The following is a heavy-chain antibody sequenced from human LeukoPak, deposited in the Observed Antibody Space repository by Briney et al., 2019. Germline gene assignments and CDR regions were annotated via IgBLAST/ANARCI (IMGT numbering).Heavy chain of an antibody. D-gene: IGHD3-10*01. J-gene: IGHJ4*02. Sequence: GGSLRLSCAASGFTFSSHAMSWVRQAPGKGLEWVSAISGSGGSTYYADSVKGRFTISRDNSKNTLYLQMNSLRAEDTAVYYCAKGGRVTMVRGVITHQYYFDYWGQGTLVTVSS. CDR2: ISGSGGST. V-gene: IGHV3-23*01. CDR3: AKGGRVTMVRGVITHQYYFDY. CDR1: GFTFSSHA.